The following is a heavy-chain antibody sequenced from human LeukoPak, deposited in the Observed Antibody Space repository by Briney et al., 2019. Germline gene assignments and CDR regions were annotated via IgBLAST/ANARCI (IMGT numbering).Heavy chain of an antibody. V-gene: IGHV3-30-3*01. J-gene: IGHJ4*02. CDR3: ARSGGLQKFDY. CDR1: EFTFSNYA. CDR2: ISYDGNTI. Sequence: AGGSLRLSCAASEFTFSNYAVHWVRQAPGKGLQWVAVISYDGNTIHHADSVKGRFTISRDTSKNTLYLQMNSLRTEDTAVYYCARSGGLQKFDYWGQGTLVTVSS. D-gene: IGHD4-11*01.